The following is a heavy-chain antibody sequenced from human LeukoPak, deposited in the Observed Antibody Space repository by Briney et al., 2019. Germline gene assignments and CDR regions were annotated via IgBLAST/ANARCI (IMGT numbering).Heavy chain of an antibody. CDR3: AKDQVYGGNSPADY. J-gene: IGHJ4*02. CDR2: ISFSGNST. D-gene: IGHD4-23*01. CDR1: GFTFSDYE. V-gene: IGHV3-23*01. Sequence: PGGSLRLSCAASGFTFSDYEMHWVRQAPGKGLEWVSFISFSGNSTYYADSAKGRFTISRDNSKNTLYLQMNSLRAEDTAVYYCAKDQVYGGNSPADYWGQGTLVTVSS.